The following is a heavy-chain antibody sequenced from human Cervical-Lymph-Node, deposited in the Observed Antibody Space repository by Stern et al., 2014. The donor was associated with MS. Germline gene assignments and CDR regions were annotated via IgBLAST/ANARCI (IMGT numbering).Heavy chain of an antibody. Sequence: QVQLQESGPGLVQPSQTLSLTCTVSGGSISSGGHYWSWIRQHPGKGLEWIGYIYNSGSTHYSPSLKSRVTISIDTSKNQFSLKLSSVTAADTAVYYFARDGTSTPNDYWGQGTLVTVSS. CDR1: GGSISSGGHY. J-gene: IGHJ4*02. CDR2: IYNSGST. V-gene: IGHV4-31*03. CDR3: ARDGTSTPNDY.